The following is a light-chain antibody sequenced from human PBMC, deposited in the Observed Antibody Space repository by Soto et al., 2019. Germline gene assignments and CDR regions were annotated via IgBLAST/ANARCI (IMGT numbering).Light chain of an antibody. Sequence: QSALTQPASVSGSPGQSITISCTGTSSDVGAYNYVSWYQQHPGKAPKLMIYEVNNRPSGISNRFSGSKSGNTASLTISGVQAEDEADYYCTSHTNRNSWVFGGGTKLPVL. CDR2: EVN. CDR1: SSDVGAYNY. CDR3: TSHTNRNSWV. J-gene: IGLJ3*02. V-gene: IGLV2-14*01.